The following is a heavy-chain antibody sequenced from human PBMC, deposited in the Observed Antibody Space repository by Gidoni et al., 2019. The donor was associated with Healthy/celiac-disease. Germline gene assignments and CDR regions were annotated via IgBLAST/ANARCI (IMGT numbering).Heavy chain of an antibody. J-gene: IGHJ6*02. CDR1: GGSISSGSYY. CDR3: AREPYGGYYGMDV. D-gene: IGHD4-17*01. V-gene: IGHV4-61*02. CDR2: IYTSGST. Sequence: QVQLQESGPGLVKPSQTLSLTCPVSGGSISSGSYYWSWIRQPAGKGLEWIGRIYTSGSTNYNPSLKSRVTISVDTSKNQFSLKLSAVTAADTAVYYCAREPYGGYYGMDVWGQGTTVTVSS.